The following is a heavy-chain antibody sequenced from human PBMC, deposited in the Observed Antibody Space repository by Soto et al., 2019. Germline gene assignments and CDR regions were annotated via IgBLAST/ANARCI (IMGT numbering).Heavy chain of an antibody. CDR2: IKQDGSEK. V-gene: IGHV3-7*01. J-gene: IGHJ4*01. D-gene: IGHD6-19*01. Sequence: GGSLRLSCAASGFTFISYGMSWGLQAPGKGLEWVANIKQDGSEKYYVDPVKGRFTISRDNAKNSLYLQMNSLRAEDTAVYDFARDRWIAVAGSRLYYFDYLGHGT. CDR3: ARDRWIAVAGSRLYYFDY. CDR1: GFTFISYG.